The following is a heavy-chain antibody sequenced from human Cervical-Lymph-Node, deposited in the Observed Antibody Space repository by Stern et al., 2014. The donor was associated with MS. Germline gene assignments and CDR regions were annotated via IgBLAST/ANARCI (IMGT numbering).Heavy chain of an antibody. V-gene: IGHV3-53*01. Sequence: VQLVESGGGLIQPGGSLRLSCAASGFSVSKNFMRWVRQAPGKGLAWVSLMYSRGGTNYADSGKGRFTISRDSSKNTLYLQMSDLRAEDTAVYYCARKTDTAVGGDYWGPGTLVTVSS. D-gene: IGHD5-18*01. J-gene: IGHJ4*02. CDR1: GFSVSKNF. CDR2: MYSRGGT. CDR3: ARKTDTAVGGDY.